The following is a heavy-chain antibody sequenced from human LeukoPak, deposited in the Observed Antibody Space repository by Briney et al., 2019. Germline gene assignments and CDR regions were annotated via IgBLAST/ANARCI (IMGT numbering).Heavy chain of an antibody. CDR1: GFTVSSNY. Sequence: GGSLRLSCAASGFTVSSNYMSWVRQAPGKGLEWVSVIYSGGSTYYADSVKGRSTISRHNSKNTLYLQMNSLRAEDTAVYYCARVRQWLFDYWGQGTLVTVSS. J-gene: IGHJ4*02. V-gene: IGHV3-53*04. D-gene: IGHD6-19*01. CDR3: ARVRQWLFDY. CDR2: IYSGGST.